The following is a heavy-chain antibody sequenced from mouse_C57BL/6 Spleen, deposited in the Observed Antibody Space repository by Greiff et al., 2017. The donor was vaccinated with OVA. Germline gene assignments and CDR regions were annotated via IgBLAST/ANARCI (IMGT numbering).Heavy chain of an antibody. V-gene: IGHV7-3*01. J-gene: IGHJ2*01. D-gene: IGHD1-1*01. CDR2: IRNKAHGYTT. Sequence: EVHLVESGGGLVQPGGSLSLSCAASGFTFTDYYMSWVRQPPGKALEWLGFIRNKAHGYTTEYSASVKGRFTIARDNTQSIRYLQMNALRAEDSATYYCARATVGDYWGQGTTLTVSS. CDR3: ARATVGDY. CDR1: GFTFTDYY.